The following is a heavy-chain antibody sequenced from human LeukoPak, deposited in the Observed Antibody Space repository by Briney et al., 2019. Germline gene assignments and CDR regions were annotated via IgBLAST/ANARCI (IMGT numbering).Heavy chain of an antibody. CDR1: GGSFSGYY. V-gene: IGHV4-34*01. D-gene: IGHD2-15*01. CDR3: AAEGVAFDY. CDR2: IYHSGST. Sequence: SSETLSLTCAVYGGSFSGYYWSWIRQPPGKGLEWIGEIYHSGSTNYNPSLKSRVTISVDKSKNQFSLKLSSVTAADTAVYYCAAEGVAFDYWGQGTLVTVSS. J-gene: IGHJ4*02.